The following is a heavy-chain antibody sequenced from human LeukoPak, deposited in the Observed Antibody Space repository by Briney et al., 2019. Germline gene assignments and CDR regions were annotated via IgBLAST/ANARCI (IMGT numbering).Heavy chain of an antibody. CDR3: AADHGRFLDPYYSDY. V-gene: IGHV1-58*02. D-gene: IGHD3-3*01. CDR1: GFTFTSSA. J-gene: IGHJ4*02. Sequence: ASVKVSCKASGFTFTSSAMQWVRQARGQRLEWIGWIVVGSGNTNYAQKFQERVTITRDMSTSTAYMELSSLRSEDTAVYYCAADHGRFLDPYYSDYWGQGTLVTVSS. CDR2: IVVGSGNT.